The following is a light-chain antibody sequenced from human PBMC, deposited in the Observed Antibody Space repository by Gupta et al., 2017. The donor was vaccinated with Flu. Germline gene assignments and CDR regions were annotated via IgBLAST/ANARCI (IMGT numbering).Light chain of an antibody. V-gene: IGKV3-20*01. CDR3: QQYEKSPRT. J-gene: IGKJ1*01. CDR2: GIS. CDR1: ESVSNY. Sequence: EVVLTQSPGTLSLFPGERATLFCRASESVSNYVAWYQQKPGQAPRLLISGISNRAKGTPDRFSGSGSGTDFTLTISRLEREDFAVYYCQQYEKSPRTFGQGTKVEIK.